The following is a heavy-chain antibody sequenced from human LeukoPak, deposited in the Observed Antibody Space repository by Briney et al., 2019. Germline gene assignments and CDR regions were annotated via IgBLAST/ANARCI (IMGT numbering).Heavy chain of an antibody. Sequence: ASVKVSCKASGYTSTGYYMHWVRQAPGQGLEWMGWINPNSGGTNYAQKFQGRVTMTRDTSISTAYMELSRLRSDDTAVYYCARVAIAAADTFDYWGQGTLVTVSS. CDR3: ARVAIAAADTFDY. CDR2: INPNSGGT. J-gene: IGHJ4*02. CDR1: GYTSTGYY. D-gene: IGHD6-13*01. V-gene: IGHV1-2*02.